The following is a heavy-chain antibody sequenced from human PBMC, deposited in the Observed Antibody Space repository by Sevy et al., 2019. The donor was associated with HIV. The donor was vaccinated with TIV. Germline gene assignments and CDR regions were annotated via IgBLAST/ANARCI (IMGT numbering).Heavy chain of an antibody. CDR3: ARESYDFWTGPVDYDYGMDV. V-gene: IGHV1-2*02. CDR2: INPKSGAT. Sequence: ASVKVSCKASGYTFSDSGYYVHWVRQAPGQGLEWMGWINPKSGATNYAQKFQGRVTMTSDTSVSTDNMELNRLTSDDTAVYYCARESYDFWTGPVDYDYGMDVWGQGTTVTVSS. D-gene: IGHD3-3*01. J-gene: IGHJ6*02. CDR1: GYTFSDSGYY.